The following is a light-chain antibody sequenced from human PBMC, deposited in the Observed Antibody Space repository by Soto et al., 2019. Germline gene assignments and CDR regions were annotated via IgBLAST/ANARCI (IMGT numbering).Light chain of an antibody. Sequence: QSALTQPPSASGSPGQSVTISCTGTSSDVGGYNYVSWYQQHPGKAPKLMIYEVNKRPSEVPDRFSGSKSGNTASLTVSGLQADDEADYYCSSYAGSNDFVVFGGGTKVTVL. CDR3: SSYAGSNDFVV. J-gene: IGLJ2*01. CDR1: SSDVGGYNY. V-gene: IGLV2-8*01. CDR2: EVN.